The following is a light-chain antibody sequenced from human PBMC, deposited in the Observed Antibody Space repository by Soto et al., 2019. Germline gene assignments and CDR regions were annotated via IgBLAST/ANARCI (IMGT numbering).Light chain of an antibody. J-gene: IGLJ1*01. CDR3: SSYTTSNTRQIV. CDR2: DVS. Sequence: VLTQPSSLSGSPGQSITISCNGTSSEVGGYNYVSWYQHHPGKAPKLMIFDVSNRPSGVSNRFSGSKSGNTASLTISGLQPEDEADYYCSSYTTSNTRQIVFGTGTKVTVL. V-gene: IGLV2-14*03. CDR1: SSEVGGYNY.